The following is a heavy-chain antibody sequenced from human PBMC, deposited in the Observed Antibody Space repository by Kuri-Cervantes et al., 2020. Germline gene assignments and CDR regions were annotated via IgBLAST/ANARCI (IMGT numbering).Heavy chain of an antibody. Sequence: GSLRLSCTVAGGSVSCGSYYWSWIRQPPGKGLEWIGYISNSGSTNYNPSLKSRVTISVDTSKNQFSLKLSSVTAADTAVYYCARAPREWGSYYYMDVWGKGTTVTVSS. CDR2: ISNSGST. CDR1: GGSVSCGSYY. J-gene: IGHJ6*03. CDR3: ARAPREWGSYYYMDV. V-gene: IGHV4-61*01. D-gene: IGHD3-3*01.